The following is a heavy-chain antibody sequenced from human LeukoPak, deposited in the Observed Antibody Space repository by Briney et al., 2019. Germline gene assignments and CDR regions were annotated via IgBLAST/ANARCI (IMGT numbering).Heavy chain of an antibody. CDR2: ISTSGVT. V-gene: IGHV4-4*07. D-gene: IGHD3-9*01. J-gene: IGHJ3*02. CDR1: GDSISPSY. Sequence: SETLSLTCTVSGDSISPSYFSWIRQPAGKGLEWIGRISTSGVTNYNPSLKSRVTISVDTSKNQFSLKLSSVTAADTAVYYCARGDGGVLRYFDWLDAFDIWGQGTMVTVSS. CDR3: ARGDGGVLRYFDWLDAFDI.